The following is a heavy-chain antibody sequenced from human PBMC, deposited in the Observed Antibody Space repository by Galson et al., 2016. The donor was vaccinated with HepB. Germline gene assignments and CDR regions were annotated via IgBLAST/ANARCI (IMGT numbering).Heavy chain of an antibody. J-gene: IGHJ6*02. D-gene: IGHD3-3*01. CDR2: IHYSGTT. Sequence: LSLTCTVSGGSMNDMYWSWIRQPPGKGLEWIGYIHYSGTTKYNPSLNSRVTISIDTSKNQFSLNLRSVTAEDTAVYHCARGGWSMGVWGQGTTVTVS. V-gene: IGHV4-59*01. CDR3: ARGGWSMGV. CDR1: GGSMNDMY.